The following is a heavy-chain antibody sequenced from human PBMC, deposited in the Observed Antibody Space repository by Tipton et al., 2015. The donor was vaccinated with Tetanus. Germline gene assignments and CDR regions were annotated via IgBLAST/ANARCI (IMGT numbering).Heavy chain of an antibody. Sequence: QLVQSGGGVVQPGRSLRISCAGSGFTFSNYGFHWVRQAPGKGLEWLASISNTGVNTFYTDSVKGRFTISRANSENTLYLRMNNVRPEDTAIYYCARSLMVTLDYWGQGTLVTVSS. V-gene: IGHV3-30-3*01. D-gene: IGHD2-21*02. J-gene: IGHJ4*02. CDR1: GFTFSNYG. CDR2: ISNTGVNT. CDR3: ARSLMVTLDY.